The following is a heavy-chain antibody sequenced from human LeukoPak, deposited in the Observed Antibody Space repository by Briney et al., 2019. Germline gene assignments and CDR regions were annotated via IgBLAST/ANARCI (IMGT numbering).Heavy chain of an antibody. Sequence: SETLSLTCAVYGGSFSSSSYYWGWIRQPPGKGLEWIGSIYHSGSTYYNPSLKSRVTISVDTSKNQFSLKLSSVTAADTAVYYCAGQIAVAAKVPYFDCWGQGTLVTVSS. CDR1: GGSFSSSSYY. D-gene: IGHD6-19*01. CDR3: AGQIAVAAKVPYFDC. V-gene: IGHV4-39*01. J-gene: IGHJ4*02. CDR2: IYHSGST.